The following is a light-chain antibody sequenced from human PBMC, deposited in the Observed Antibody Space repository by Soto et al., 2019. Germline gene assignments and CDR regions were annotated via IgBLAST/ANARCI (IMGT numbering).Light chain of an antibody. Sequence: QSVLTQPPSASGSPGQSVTTSCTGTSSVIGGYNYVSWYQQHPGKAPKLMIYEVSKRPSGVPDRFSGSKSGNTASLTVSGLQAEDEADYYCSSYAGSNNYVFGSGTKVTVL. CDR1: SSVIGGYNY. V-gene: IGLV2-8*01. CDR2: EVS. J-gene: IGLJ1*01. CDR3: SSYAGSNNYV.